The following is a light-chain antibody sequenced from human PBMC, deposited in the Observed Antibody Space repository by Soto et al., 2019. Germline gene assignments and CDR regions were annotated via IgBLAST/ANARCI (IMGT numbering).Light chain of an antibody. CDR2: GAS. V-gene: IGKV3-15*01. CDR1: QGVVNN. J-gene: IGKJ1*01. CDR3: QQYNNWWT. Sequence: EIVMTQSPATLSVSPGERATLSCRASQGVVNNLAWYQKKPGQAPRLLIYGASTRATGIPARFSGSGSGTEFTLTISSLQSEDFAFYYCQQYNNWWTFGQGTRVDIK.